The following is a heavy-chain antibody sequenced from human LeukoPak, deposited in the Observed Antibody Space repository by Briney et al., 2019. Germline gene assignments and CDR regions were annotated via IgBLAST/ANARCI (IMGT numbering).Heavy chain of an antibody. CDR2: FDPEDGET. V-gene: IGHV1-24*01. D-gene: IGHD4/OR15-4a*01. Sequence: GASVKVPCKVSGYTLTELSMHWVRQDPGKGREGMGGFDPEDGETIYAQKFQGRVTMTEDKSTDTAYMELSSLRSEDTALYYCARGWGYDACGHNFFAPWGQGTRVTVS. CDR3: ARGWGYDACGHNFFAP. CDR1: GYTLTELS. J-gene: IGHJ5*02.